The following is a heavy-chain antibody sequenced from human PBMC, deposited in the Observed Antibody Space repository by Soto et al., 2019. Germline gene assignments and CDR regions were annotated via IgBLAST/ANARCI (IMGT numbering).Heavy chain of an antibody. V-gene: IGHV1-8*01. D-gene: IGHD3-16*01. CDR2: MNAKSGDT. CDR3: ARGNPFNYAGFDV. CDR1: GYTFSDFD. Sequence: QEHLEQSGAELKRPGASVKVSCKASGYTFSDFDINWLRQASGQGPEWMGWMNAKSGDTFFAQRFQGKFNMTWDTSLSTAYMEVGSLTSDDTAIYYCARGNPFNYAGFDVWGQGTTVAVSS. J-gene: IGHJ6*02.